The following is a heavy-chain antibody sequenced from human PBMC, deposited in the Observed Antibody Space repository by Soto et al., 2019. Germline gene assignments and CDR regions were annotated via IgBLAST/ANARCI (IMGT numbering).Heavy chain of an antibody. V-gene: IGHV4-39*01. J-gene: IGHJ5*02. CDR2: MYYSGTT. Sequence: QLQLQESGPGLVKPSETLSLTCTVSGGSISSSDFYWGWLRQPPGKGLDFIGSMYYSGTTYYNPSLNNRITISVDTSKNQFSLNLISVTAADTAVYYCAVVDSTGNWFDPWGQGALVTVSS. D-gene: IGHD3-22*01. CDR3: AVVDSTGNWFDP. CDR1: GGSISSSDFY.